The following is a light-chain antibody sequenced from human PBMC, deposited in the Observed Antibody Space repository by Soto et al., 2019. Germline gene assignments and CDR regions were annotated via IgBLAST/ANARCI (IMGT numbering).Light chain of an antibody. J-gene: IGKJ1*01. CDR3: QQRSNWPTWT. CDR1: QSVKSK. V-gene: IGKV3D-15*01. CDR2: GAS. Sequence: EIVMTQSPATLSVSPGERVTLSCRASQSVKSKLAWYQQRPGQAPRLLIYGASTRATGIPARFSGSVSGTDFTLTISSLETEDFAVYYGQQRSNWPTWTFGQGTKVDIK.